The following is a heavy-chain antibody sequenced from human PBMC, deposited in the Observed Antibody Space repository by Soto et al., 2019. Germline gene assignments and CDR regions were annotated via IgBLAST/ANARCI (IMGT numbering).Heavy chain of an antibody. V-gene: IGHV1-46*01. Sequence: ASVKVSCKASGYTLTSYYMQWVRQAPGQGLEWMGMINPTSDYTNYAQKFQGRVTLTTDTSTSTVYTELSSLRSEDTAMYYCARGGPATNAFDIWGQGTMVTVSS. CDR2: INPTSDYT. CDR3: ARGGPATNAFDI. CDR1: GYTLTSYY. D-gene: IGHD2-15*01. J-gene: IGHJ3*02.